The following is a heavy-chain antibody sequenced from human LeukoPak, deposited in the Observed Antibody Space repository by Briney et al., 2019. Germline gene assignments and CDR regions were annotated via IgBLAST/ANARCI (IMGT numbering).Heavy chain of an antibody. D-gene: IGHD3-10*02. Sequence: GGSLSLACVASGFTISIDCMRWARQAPGKGLAWVSRINSDGSSTYYADSVKGRFTISRDNAKNTLYLQMNSLRADDTAAYYCARMAGGNYVNSGFDYWGQGTLVTVSS. J-gene: IGHJ4*02. V-gene: IGHV3-74*01. CDR1: GFTISIDC. CDR3: ARMAGGNYVNSGFDY. CDR2: INSDGSST.